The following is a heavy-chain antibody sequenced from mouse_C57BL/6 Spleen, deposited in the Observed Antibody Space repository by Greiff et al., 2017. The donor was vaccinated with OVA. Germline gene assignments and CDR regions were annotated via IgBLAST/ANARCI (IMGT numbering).Heavy chain of an antibody. CDR3: VRQYYGSSYGYFDY. D-gene: IGHD1-1*01. CDR2: IRSKSNNYAT. Sequence: DVMLVESGGGLVQPKGSLKLSCAASGFSFNTYAMNWVRQAPGKGLEWVARIRSKSNNYATYYADSVKDRFTISRDDSESMLYLQMNNLKTEDTAMYYCVRQYYGSSYGYFDYWGQGTTLTVSS. J-gene: IGHJ2*01. CDR1: GFSFNTYA. V-gene: IGHV10-1*01.